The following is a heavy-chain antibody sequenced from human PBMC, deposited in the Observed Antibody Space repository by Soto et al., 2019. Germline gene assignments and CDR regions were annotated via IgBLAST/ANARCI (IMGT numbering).Heavy chain of an antibody. Sequence: EVQLVESGGGLVQPGGSLRLSCAASGFTVSSNYMSWVRQAPGKGLEWVSVIYSGGSTYYADSVKGRFTISRDNSKNTLYLQMNSLRAEDTAVYYCARGDTTLALGMDVWGQGTTVTVSS. CDR3: ARGDTTLALGMDV. D-gene: IGHD5-18*01. J-gene: IGHJ6*02. V-gene: IGHV3-66*01. CDR1: GFTVSSNY. CDR2: IYSGGST.